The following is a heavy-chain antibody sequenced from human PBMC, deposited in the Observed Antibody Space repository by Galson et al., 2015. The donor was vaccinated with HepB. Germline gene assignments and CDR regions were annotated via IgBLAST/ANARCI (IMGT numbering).Heavy chain of an antibody. CDR1: GFTVSSNY. CDR3: ARDRAPFDI. CDR2: IYSGGDT. V-gene: IGHV3-53*01. Sequence: SLRLSCAASGFTVSSNYMSWVRQAPGKGLEWVSIIYSGGDTYYADSVKGRFTISRDHSKNALYLQMDSLRAEDTAVYYCARDRAPFDIWGQGTMVTVSS. J-gene: IGHJ3*02.